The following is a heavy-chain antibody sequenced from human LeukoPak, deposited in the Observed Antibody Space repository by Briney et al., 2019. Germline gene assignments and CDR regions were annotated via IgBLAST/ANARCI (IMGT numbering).Heavy chain of an antibody. CDR1: GFTFSSYA. D-gene: IGHD4-17*01. J-gene: IGHJ4*02. CDR2: ISGSGDNT. Sequence: PGGSLRLSCAASGFTFSSYAMNGVRQSPGKGLEGGAGISGSGDNTDYADSVKGRFTISRDNSKNTLYLQMSSLRAEDTAVYYCVISQRLGLTTVTDYFFGSWGQGTLVTVSS. V-gene: IGHV3-23*01. CDR3: VISQRLGLTTVTDYFFGS.